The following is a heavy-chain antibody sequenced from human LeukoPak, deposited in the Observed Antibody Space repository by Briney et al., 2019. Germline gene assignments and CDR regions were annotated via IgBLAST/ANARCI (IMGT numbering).Heavy chain of an antibody. CDR3: ARDLGGYSYGSHFDY. V-gene: IGHV3-23*01. Sequence: GGSLRLSCAAFGFPLSSYAMSWVRQAPGKGLEWVSATSSSDAGTYHADSVRGRFTISRDNSKNTLYLQMNSLRAEDTAVYYCARDLGGYSYGSHFDYWGQGTLVTVSS. CDR1: GFPLSSYA. J-gene: IGHJ4*02. CDR2: TSSSDAGT. D-gene: IGHD5-18*01.